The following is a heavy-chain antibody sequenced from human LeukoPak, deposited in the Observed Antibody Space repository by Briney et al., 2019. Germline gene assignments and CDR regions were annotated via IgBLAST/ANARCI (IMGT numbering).Heavy chain of an antibody. CDR2: ISSSSSYI. V-gene: IGHV3-21*01. CDR1: GFTFSSYS. CDR3: ARVTYYYDSSGYSSGGRSYYYGMDV. Sequence: GGSLRLSCAASGFTFSSYSMNWVRQAPGKGLEWVSSISSSSSYIYYADSVKGRFTISRDNAKNSPYLQMNSLRAEDTAVYYCARVTYYYDSSGYSSGGRSYYYGMDVWGQGTTVTVSS. D-gene: IGHD3-22*01. J-gene: IGHJ6*02.